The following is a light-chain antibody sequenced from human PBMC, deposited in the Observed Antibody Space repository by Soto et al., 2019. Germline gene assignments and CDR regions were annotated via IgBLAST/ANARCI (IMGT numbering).Light chain of an antibody. Sequence: DIVMTQSPDSLAVSLGERATINCKSSQSVLYSSNNKNYLAWYQQKPGQPPKLLIYLASTRESGVPDRFSGSGSGIDFTLTISSLQAEDAAVYYCQQYYSTPQTFGQGTKLEIK. CDR2: LAS. CDR1: QSVLYSSNNKNY. CDR3: QQYYSTPQT. J-gene: IGKJ2*01. V-gene: IGKV4-1*01.